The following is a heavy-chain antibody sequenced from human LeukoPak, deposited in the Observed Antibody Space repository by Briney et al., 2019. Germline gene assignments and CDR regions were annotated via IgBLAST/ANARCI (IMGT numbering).Heavy chain of an antibody. V-gene: IGHV1-2*02. Sequence: ASVTVSCKASGYTFTGYYMHWVRQAPEQGLEWMGWINPKSGGTNYAQKFQGRVTMTRDTSISTAYMELSRLRSDDTAVYYCALVVVAAGALDYWGQGTLVTVSS. CDR3: ALVVVAAGALDY. D-gene: IGHD2-15*01. J-gene: IGHJ4*02. CDR2: INPKSGGT. CDR1: GYTFTGYY.